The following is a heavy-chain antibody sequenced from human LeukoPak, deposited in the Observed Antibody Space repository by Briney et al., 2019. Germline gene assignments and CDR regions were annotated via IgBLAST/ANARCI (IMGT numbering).Heavy chain of an antibody. V-gene: IGHV1-2*04. CDR2: INPNSGGT. J-gene: IGHJ3*02. CDR1: GYTFTGYY. Sequence: ASVNVSCKASGYTFTGYYMHWVRQAPGQGLEWMGWINPNSGGTNYAQKFQGWVTMTRDTSISTAYMELSRLRSDDTAVYYCARAFDPASPGAFDIWGQGTMVTVSS. CDR3: ARAFDPASPGAFDI. D-gene: IGHD3-9*01.